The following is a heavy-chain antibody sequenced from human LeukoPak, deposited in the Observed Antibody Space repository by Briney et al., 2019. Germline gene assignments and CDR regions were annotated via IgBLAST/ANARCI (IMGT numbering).Heavy chain of an antibody. CDR1: GLTFSTYW. CDR3: VRDNYGVDY. V-gene: IGHV3-74*03. Sequence: GGSLRLSCAASGLTFSTYWMQWVRQAPGKGLVWVSHITSDGSSTTYADSVRGRFTTSRDNAKNTLYLQMNSLRVEDTSMYYCVRDNYGVDYWGQGTLVTVSS. D-gene: IGHD3-16*01. CDR2: ITSDGSST. J-gene: IGHJ4*02.